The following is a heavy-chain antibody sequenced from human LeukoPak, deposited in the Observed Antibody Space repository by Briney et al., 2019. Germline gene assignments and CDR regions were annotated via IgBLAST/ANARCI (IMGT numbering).Heavy chain of an antibody. V-gene: IGHV3-21*01. CDR3: ARALSAMVADN. CDR1: GFTFSSYS. J-gene: IGHJ4*02. D-gene: IGHD5-18*01. Sequence: PGGSLRLSCAASGFTFSSYSMNWVRQAPGKGLEWVSSISSSSSYIYYADSVKGRFTISRDNAKNSLYLQMNSLRAEDTALYYCARALSAMVADNWGQGTLVTVSS. CDR2: ISSSSSYI.